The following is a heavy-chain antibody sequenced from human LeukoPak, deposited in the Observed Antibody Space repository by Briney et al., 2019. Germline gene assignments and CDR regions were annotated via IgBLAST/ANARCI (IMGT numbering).Heavy chain of an antibody. Sequence: GGSLRLSCAGSGFTFTNYWMSWVRQAPGKGLEWVANIKQDGSEKYYVDSVKGRFTISRDNAKNSLYLQMNSLRVEDTALYYCTKDQQFLRYSGSNFDYWGQGTGVTVSS. V-gene: IGHV3-7*03. CDR1: GFTFTNYW. CDR2: IKQDGSEK. D-gene: IGHD1-26*01. J-gene: IGHJ4*02. CDR3: TKDQQFLRYSGSNFDY.